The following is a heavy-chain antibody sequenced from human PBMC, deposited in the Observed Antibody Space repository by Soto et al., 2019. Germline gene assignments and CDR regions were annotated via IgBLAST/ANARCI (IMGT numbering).Heavy chain of an antibody. CDR3: ARHGYTSMRSWFDP. D-gene: IGHD5-12*01. V-gene: IGHV1-18*01. J-gene: IGHJ5*02. CDR1: GYTVSSYD. Sequence: ASVKVSGKSSGYTVSSYDITWVRQAPGQGLEWMGWISTSSGDTNYAQKLQGRVTLTTDTSTNTAYMELRSLRSDDTAVYYCARHGYTSMRSWFDPWGQGTLVTVSS. CDR2: ISTSSGDT.